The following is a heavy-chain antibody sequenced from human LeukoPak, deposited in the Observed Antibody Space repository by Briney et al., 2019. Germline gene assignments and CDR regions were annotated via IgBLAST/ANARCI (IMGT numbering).Heavy chain of an antibody. D-gene: IGHD6-13*01. CDR3: ARLGIAAAGTRGAYYHYYMDV. J-gene: IGHJ6*03. V-gene: IGHV4-38-2*02. Sequence: PSETLSLTCTVSGYSISSGYYWGWIRQPPGKGLEWIGSSYHSGSTYYNPSLKSRVTISVDTSKNQFSLKLSSVTAADTAVYYCARLGIAAAGTRGAYYHYYMDVWGKGTTVTVSS. CDR1: GYSISSGYY. CDR2: SYHSGST.